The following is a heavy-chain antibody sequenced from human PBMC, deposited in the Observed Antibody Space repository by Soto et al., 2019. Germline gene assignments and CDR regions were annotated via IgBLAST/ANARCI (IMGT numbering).Heavy chain of an antibody. CDR2: MNPNSGNT. D-gene: IGHD3-16*02. CDR1: GYTLTSYD. Sequence: GPALKVSCKDSGYTLTSYDFKWVRQAAGQGLEWMGWMNPNSGNTGYAQKFQGRVTMTKNTSISTAYMELSSLRSADTSVYYCARDPSDRNWFDPWGQGTLVTVSS. J-gene: IGHJ5*02. V-gene: IGHV1-8*01. CDR3: ARDPSDRNWFDP.